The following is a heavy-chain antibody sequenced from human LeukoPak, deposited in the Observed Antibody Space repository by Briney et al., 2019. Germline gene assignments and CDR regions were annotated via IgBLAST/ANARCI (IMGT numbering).Heavy chain of an antibody. D-gene: IGHD5-24*01. CDR3: ARGQFQRDY. V-gene: IGHV4-34*01. J-gene: IGHJ4*02. Sequence: PSETLSLTCAVYGGSFSSYYWNWIRQPPGKGLEWIGEINHSGRTKYNPSLKSRVTISVDTSKNQFSLIPSSVTAADTAVYYCARGQFQRDYWGQGTLVTVSS. CDR2: INHSGRT. CDR1: GGSFSSYY.